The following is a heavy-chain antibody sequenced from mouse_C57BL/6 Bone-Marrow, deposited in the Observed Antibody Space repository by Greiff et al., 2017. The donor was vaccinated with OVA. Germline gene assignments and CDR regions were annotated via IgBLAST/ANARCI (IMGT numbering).Heavy chain of an antibody. V-gene: IGHV1-50*01. CDR1: GYTFTSYW. J-gene: IGHJ2*01. CDR2: IDPSDSYT. CDR3: ARGGGY. Sequence: QVQLKQPGAELVKPGASVKPSCKASGYTFTSYWMQWVKQRPGQGLEWIGEIDPSDSYTNYNQKFKGKATLTVDTSSSTAYMQLSSLTSEDSAVYYCARGGGYWGQGTTLTVSS.